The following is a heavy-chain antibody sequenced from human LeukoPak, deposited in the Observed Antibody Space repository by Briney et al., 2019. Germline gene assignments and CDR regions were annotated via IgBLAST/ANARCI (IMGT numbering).Heavy chain of an antibody. V-gene: IGHV3-49*04. J-gene: IGHJ4*02. CDR3: TRSTPYYYDSSGYYQNFVY. CDR2: IRSKAYGGTT. D-gene: IGHD3-22*01. CDR1: GFTFSNYW. Sequence: GGSLRLSCAASGFTFSNYWMHWVRQAPGKGLEWVGFIRSKAYGGTTEYAASVKGRFTISRDDSKSIAYLQMNSLKTEDTAVYYCTRSTPYYYDSSGYYQNFVYWGQGTLVTVSS.